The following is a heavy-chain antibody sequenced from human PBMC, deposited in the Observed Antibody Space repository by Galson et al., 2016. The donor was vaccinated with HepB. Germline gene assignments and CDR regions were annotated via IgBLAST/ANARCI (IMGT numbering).Heavy chain of an antibody. D-gene: IGHD4-11*01. CDR3: TTTTRLQYDYYFHY. CDR2: IRERTDGGTT. V-gene: IGHV3-15*07. CDR1: GFSFTNAR. Sequence: SLRLSCAASGFSFTNARMNWVRQGPGKGLEWVARIRERTDGGTTDYAAPVKGRFTIPRDDSKNMLFLQMNSLKTEDTGVYYCTTTTRLQYDYYFHYWGQGTLVTVSS. J-gene: IGHJ4*02.